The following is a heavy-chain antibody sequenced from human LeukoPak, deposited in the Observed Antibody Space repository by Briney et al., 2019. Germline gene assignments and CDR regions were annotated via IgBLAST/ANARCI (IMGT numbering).Heavy chain of an antibody. D-gene: IGHD3-10*01. V-gene: IGHV4-34*01. Sequence: SETLSLTCAVYGGSFSGYYWSWIRQPPGKGLEWIGEINHSGSTNYNPSLKSRVTISVDTSKTQFSLKLSSVTAADTAVYYCASNPYYYGSGSYDYWGQGTLVTVSS. CDR3: ASNPYYYGSGSYDY. J-gene: IGHJ4*02. CDR2: INHSGST. CDR1: GGSFSGYY.